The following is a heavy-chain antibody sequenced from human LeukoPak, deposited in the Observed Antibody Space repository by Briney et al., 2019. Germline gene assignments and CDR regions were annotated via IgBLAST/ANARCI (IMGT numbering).Heavy chain of an antibody. CDR3: ASDVVVVADDAFDI. Sequence: PGGSLRLSCAASGFTFSSYSMNWVRQAPGKGLEWVSSISSSSSYIYYADSVKGRFTISRDNAKNSLYLQMNSLRAEDTAVYYCASDVVVVADDAFDIWGQGTMVTVSS. CDR1: GFTFSSYS. CDR2: ISSSSSYI. V-gene: IGHV3-21*01. D-gene: IGHD2-15*01. J-gene: IGHJ3*02.